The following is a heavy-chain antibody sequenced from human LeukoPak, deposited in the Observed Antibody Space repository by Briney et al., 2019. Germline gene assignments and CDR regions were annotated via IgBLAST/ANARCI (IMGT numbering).Heavy chain of an antibody. CDR3: ARTMGFTASYNYYGMDV. Sequence: PGGSLRLSCAASGFTFSDYYMSWIRQAPGKGLEWVSYISSSSSYTNYADSVKGRFTISRDNAKNSLYLQMNSLRAEDTAVYYCARTMGFTASYNYYGMDVWGRGATVTVSS. CDR2: ISSSSSYT. J-gene: IGHJ6*02. V-gene: IGHV3-11*03. CDR1: GFTFSDYY. D-gene: IGHD2-21*02.